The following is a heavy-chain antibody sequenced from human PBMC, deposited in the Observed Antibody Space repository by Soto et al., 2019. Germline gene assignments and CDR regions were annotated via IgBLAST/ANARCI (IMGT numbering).Heavy chain of an antibody. CDR1: GFTFSSYA. J-gene: IGHJ4*02. D-gene: IGHD2-21*02. CDR3: LGDPLDYFDY. CDR2: ISYDGSNK. Sequence: LRLSCAASGFTFSSYAMHWVRQAPGKGLDWVAVISYDGSNKYYADSVKGRFTISRDNSKNTLYLQMNSLRAEETAVYYCLGDPLDYFDYSGQGTLVTLCS. V-gene: IGHV3-30-3*01.